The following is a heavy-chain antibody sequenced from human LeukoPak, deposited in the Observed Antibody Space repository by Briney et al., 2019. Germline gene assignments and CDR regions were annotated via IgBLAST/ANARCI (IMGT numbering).Heavy chain of an antibody. V-gene: IGHV3-23*01. CDR3: ARAQRVVVITTHFDY. CDR1: GFTFSSYA. D-gene: IGHD3-22*01. Sequence: GGSLRLSCAASGFTFSSYAMSWVRQAPGKGLEWVSAISGSGGSTYYADSVKGRFTISRDNSKNTLYLQMNSLRAEDTAVYYCARAQRVVVITTHFDYWGQGTLVTVSS. CDR2: ISGSGGST. J-gene: IGHJ4*02.